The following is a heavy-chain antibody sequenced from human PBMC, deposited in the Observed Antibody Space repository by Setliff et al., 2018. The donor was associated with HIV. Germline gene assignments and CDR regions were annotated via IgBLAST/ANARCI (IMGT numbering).Heavy chain of an antibody. CDR3: ARDPTTGVDY. CDR1: NGSISNSAYY. D-gene: IGHD4-4*01. V-gene: IGHV4-39*07. Sequence: PSETLSLTCTVSNGSISNSAYYWGWIRQPPGKALEWIGSVYYSGSTYYNPSLKSRATMSLDTSKNQFSLKLNSVTAADTAMYYCARDPTTGVDYWGQGTLVTVSS. CDR2: VYYSGST. J-gene: IGHJ4*02.